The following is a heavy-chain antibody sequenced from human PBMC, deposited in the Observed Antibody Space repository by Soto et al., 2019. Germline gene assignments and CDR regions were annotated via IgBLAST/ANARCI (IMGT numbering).Heavy chain of an antibody. V-gene: IGHV2-5*02. J-gene: IGHJ4*02. CDR3: AHLTTGGFYFDY. Sequence: QITLKESGPTLVKPTQTLTLTFTFSGFSLRNSGVGVGWIRQPPGKALEWLALIYWDDDKRYSPSLKSRLTHTKDTSKTQVVLTMTHMDPVDTATYYCAHLTTGGFYFDYWGQGTLVTVSS. CDR1: GFSLRNSGVG. D-gene: IGHD4-17*01. CDR2: IYWDDDK.